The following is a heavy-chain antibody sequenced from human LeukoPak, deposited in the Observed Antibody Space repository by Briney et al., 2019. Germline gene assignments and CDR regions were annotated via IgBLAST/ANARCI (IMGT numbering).Heavy chain of an antibody. CDR2: ISYDGRNK. Sequence: QSGGSLRLSCAASGFIFSTYGMHWVRQAPGKGLEWVAVISYDGRNKYYADSVKGRFTISRDNAKNSLYLQMNSLRAEDTAVYYCAREPAAILLYYYYGMDVWGQGTTVTVSS. CDR3: AREPAAILLYYYYGMDV. J-gene: IGHJ6*02. D-gene: IGHD2-2*02. CDR1: GFIFSTYG. V-gene: IGHV3-30*03.